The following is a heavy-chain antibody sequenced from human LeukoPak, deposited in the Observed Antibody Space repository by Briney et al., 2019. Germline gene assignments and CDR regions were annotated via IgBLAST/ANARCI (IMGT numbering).Heavy chain of an antibody. D-gene: IGHD3-10*01. J-gene: IGHJ6*02. CDR3: ARDQTYYYGSGSYSGSYYYGMDV. CDR1: GGSFSGYY. CDR2: INHSGST. Sequence: SETLSLTCAVYGGSFSGYYWSWIRQPPGKGLEWIGEINHSGSTNYNPSLKSRVTISVDTSKIQFSLKLSSVTAADTAVYYCARDQTYYYGSGSYSGSYYYGMDVWGQGTTVTVSS. V-gene: IGHV4-34*01.